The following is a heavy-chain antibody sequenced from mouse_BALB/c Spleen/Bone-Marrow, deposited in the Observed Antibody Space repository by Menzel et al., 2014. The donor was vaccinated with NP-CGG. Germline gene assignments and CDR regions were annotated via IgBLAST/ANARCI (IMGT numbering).Heavy chain of an antibody. CDR3: TRSGPGFAY. J-gene: IGHJ3*01. CDR2: INPNNGGT. V-gene: IGHV1S81*02. Sequence: VKLVESGAELGKPGASVKLSCKASGYTFTNYFMYWVKQRPGQGLEWIGEINPNNGGTNFNENFKSKATLTLDKSSSTAYMQLSSLTSEDSAVYYCTRSGPGFAYWGHGTLVTVSA. CDR1: GYTFTNYF.